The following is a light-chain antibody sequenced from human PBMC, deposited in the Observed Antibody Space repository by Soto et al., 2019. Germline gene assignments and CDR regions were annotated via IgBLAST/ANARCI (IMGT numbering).Light chain of an antibody. CDR3: LQYHNFWA. J-gene: IGKJ1*01. V-gene: IGKV3-15*01. CDR1: QNLYYN. Sequence: ILMTQSPATVSVSPGESATLSCRASQNLYYNVAWYQHRPGQAPRLLIYRASTRAPAVPARFSGSGSGTEFTLTIRSLQPEDFTVYACLQYHNFWAFGKGTKVEI. CDR2: RAS.